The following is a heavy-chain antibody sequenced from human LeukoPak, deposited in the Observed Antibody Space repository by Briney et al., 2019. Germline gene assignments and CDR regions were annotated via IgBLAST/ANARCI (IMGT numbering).Heavy chain of an antibody. CDR1: GFTFSSYA. V-gene: IGHV3-30*04. CDR2: ISYDGSYM. J-gene: IGHJ4*02. CDR3: ARIAAAAYYFDY. Sequence: GGSLRLSCVASGFTFSSYAMHWVRQAPGKGLEWVAVISYDGSYMSYADSVKGRFTISRDNSKNTLYVQMNSLRAEDTAVYYCARIAAAAYYFDYWGQGTLVTVSS. D-gene: IGHD6-13*01.